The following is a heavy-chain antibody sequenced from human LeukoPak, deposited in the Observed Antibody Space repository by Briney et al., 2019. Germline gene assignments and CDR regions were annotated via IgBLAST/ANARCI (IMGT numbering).Heavy chain of an antibody. V-gene: IGHV3-23*01. CDR3: AKGRGSSWFTSSYSMDV. J-gene: IGHJ6*03. CDR1: GFTFSSYG. D-gene: IGHD6-13*01. CDR2: ISGSGGSS. Sequence: GGSLRLSCAASGFTFSSYGMHWVRQPPGKGLEWVSPISGSGGSSYYADSVKGRFTISRDNSKNTLYLQMNSLRAEDTAVYYCAKGRGSSWFTSSYSMDVWGKGTTVTVSS.